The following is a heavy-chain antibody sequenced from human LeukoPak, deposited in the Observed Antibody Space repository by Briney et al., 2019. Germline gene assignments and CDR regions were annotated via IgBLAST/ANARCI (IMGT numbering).Heavy chain of an antibody. Sequence: SETLSLTCTVSGGSISSSSYYWGWIRQPPGKGLEWIGSIYYSGSTYYNPSLKSRVTISVDTSKNQFSLKLSSVTAADTAVYYCARGRIAARTSDAFDIWGQGTMVTVSS. CDR1: GGSISSSSYY. D-gene: IGHD6-6*01. J-gene: IGHJ3*02. CDR2: IYYSGST. V-gene: IGHV4-39*07. CDR3: ARGRIAARTSDAFDI.